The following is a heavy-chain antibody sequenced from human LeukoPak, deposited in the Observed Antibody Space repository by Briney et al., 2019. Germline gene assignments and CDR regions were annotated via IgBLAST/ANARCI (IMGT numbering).Heavy chain of an antibody. V-gene: IGHV3-48*03. CDR3: ARVYYDILTGYPYFDY. CDR1: GFTFSSYE. CDR2: ISSSGSTI. J-gene: IGHJ4*02. Sequence: GSLKLPCSASGFTFSSYEMNWVRQAPGKGLEGVSYISSSGSTIYYADSVKGRFTISRDNAKNSLHLQMNSLRAEDTAVYYCARVYYDILTGYPYFDYWGQGTLVTVSS. D-gene: IGHD3-9*01.